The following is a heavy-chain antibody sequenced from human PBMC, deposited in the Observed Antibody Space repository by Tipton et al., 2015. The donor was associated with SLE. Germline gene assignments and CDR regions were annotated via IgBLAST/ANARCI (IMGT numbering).Heavy chain of an antibody. CDR1: GGSISTSYYY. CDR2: IYYSGST. D-gene: IGHD2-15*01. CDR3: VRARVVSATGWFDP. J-gene: IGHJ5*02. V-gene: IGHV4-39*07. Sequence: TLSLTCTVSGGSISTSYYYWGWLRQPPGKGLEWIGNIYYSGSTYYNPSLKGRLTISVDTSKNEFSLKLGSVTAADTAVYYCVRARVVSATGWFDPWGQGIRVTVSS.